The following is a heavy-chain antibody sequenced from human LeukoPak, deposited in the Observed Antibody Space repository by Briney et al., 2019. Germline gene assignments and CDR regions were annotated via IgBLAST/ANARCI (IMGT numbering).Heavy chain of an antibody. CDR2: MNPNSGNT. CDR1: GYTFTSYD. CDR3: ARVLRGVAVLFDP. V-gene: IGHV1-8*01. Sequence: VASVKVSCKASGYTFTSYDINWVRQATGQGLEWMEWMNPNSGNTGYAQKFQGRVTMTRNTSISTAYMELSSLRSEDTAVYYCARVLRGVAVLFDPWGQGTLVTVSS. D-gene: IGHD6-19*01. J-gene: IGHJ5*02.